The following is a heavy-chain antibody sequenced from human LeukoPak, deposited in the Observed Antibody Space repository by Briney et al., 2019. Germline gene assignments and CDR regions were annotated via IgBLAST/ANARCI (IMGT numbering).Heavy chain of an antibody. CDR1: GFTFSAYA. V-gene: IGHV3-64D*06. J-gene: IGHJ4*02. CDR2: ISPNGGST. D-gene: IGHD1-1*01. Sequence: GGSLRPSCSASGFTFSAYAMHWVRQAPGEGLEYVSAISPNGGSTYYADSVKGRFTISRDNSKNTLYLQMSSLRVEDTAVYYCVPKGNEGYWGQGTLVTVSS. CDR3: VPKGNEGY.